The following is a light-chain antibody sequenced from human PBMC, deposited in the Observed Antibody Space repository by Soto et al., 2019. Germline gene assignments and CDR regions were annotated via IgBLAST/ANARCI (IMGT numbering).Light chain of an antibody. J-gene: IGLJ1*01. CDR3: SSYSGSNNVV. CDR1: STDVGGYDY. CDR2: DVN. Sequence: QSVLTQPPSASGSLGQSVTISCTGTSTDVGGYDYVSWYQQHPGKAPKLIIYDVNKWPSGVPDRFFGSKSGYTASLTLSGLRAEDEADYYCSSYSGSNNVVFGTGPKVTVL. V-gene: IGLV2-8*01.